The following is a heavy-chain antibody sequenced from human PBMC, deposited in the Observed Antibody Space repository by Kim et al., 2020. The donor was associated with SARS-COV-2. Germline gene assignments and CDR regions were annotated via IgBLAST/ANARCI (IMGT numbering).Heavy chain of an antibody. J-gene: IGHJ5*02. CDR1: GYTFTGLS. Sequence: ASVKVSCKASGYTFTGLSMHWVRQAPGKGLEWMGGINPEDGETNYAQKFQGRVTMTEDTSTDTAYMELSSLRSEDTAVYYCATSCIDRVATSTIVRDNWFDPWGQGTLVTVSS. CDR3: ATSCIDRVATSTIVRDNWFDP. D-gene: IGHD3-10*01. CDR2: INPEDGET. V-gene: IGHV1-24*01.